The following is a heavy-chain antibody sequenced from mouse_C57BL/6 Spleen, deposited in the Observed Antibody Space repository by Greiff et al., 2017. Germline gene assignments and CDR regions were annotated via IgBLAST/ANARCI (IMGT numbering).Heavy chain of an antibody. CDR2: IDPETGGT. CDR1: GYTFTDYE. V-gene: IGHV1-15*01. D-gene: IGHD1-1*01. Sequence: QVQLKQSGAELVRPGASVTLSCKASGYTFTDYEMHWVKQTPVHGLEWIGAIDPETGGTAYNQKFKGKAILTADKSSSTAYMELRSLTSEDSAVYYCTNVVAAAWFAYWGQGTLVTVSA. CDR3: TNVVAAAWFAY. J-gene: IGHJ3*01.